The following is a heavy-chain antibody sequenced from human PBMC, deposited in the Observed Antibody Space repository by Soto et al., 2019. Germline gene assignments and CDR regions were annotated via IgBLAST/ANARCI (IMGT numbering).Heavy chain of an antibody. J-gene: IGHJ5*02. D-gene: IGHD3-16*01. CDR3: AHIPNYYQYDWFDP. CDR2: IYWDDDK. Sequence: QITLKESGPTLVKPTQPLTLTCTFSGFSLTTRGVGVGWIRQPPGKALECLALIYWDDDKRYSPSLQSRLSIPKDTPKNQVVLTMTHVDPVDTATYYCAHIPNYYQYDWFDPWGQGTLVSVSS. CDR1: GFSLTTRGVG. V-gene: IGHV2-5*02.